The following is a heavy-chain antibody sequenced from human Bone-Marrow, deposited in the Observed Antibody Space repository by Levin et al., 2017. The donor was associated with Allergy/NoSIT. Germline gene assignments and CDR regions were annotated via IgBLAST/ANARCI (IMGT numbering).Heavy chain of an antibody. J-gene: IGHJ5*02. CDR2: IFSSGST. V-gene: IGHV4-31*03. D-gene: IGHD7-27*01. CDR3: ARELTGSYDT. Sequence: SETLSLTCTVSGGSFRHDGSFWTWIRQHPGGGLEWIGYIFSSGSTYYNPSLKSRVIISLDMSKSQFSLSLASVTAADTAVYYCARELTGSYDTWGLGALVTVSS. CDR1: GGSFRHDGSF.